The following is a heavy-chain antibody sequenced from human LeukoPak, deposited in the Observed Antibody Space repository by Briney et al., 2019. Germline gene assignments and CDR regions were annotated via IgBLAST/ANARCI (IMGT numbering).Heavy chain of an antibody. D-gene: IGHD3-10*01. CDR1: GYTFTSYY. CDR2: INPSGGST. Sequence: ASVKVSCKASGYTFTSYYMHWVRQAPGQGLEWMGIINPSGGSTSYAQKFQGRVTMTRDTSTSTVYMELSSLRSGDTAVYYCARDYGSGSYYLPPANWFDPWGQGTLVTVSS. CDR3: ARDYGSGSYYLPPANWFDP. V-gene: IGHV1-46*03. J-gene: IGHJ5*02.